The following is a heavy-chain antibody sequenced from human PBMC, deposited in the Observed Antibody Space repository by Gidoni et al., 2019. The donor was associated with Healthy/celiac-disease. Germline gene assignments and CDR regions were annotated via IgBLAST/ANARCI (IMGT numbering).Heavy chain of an antibody. CDR2: ISWNSGSI. CDR3: AKGRSSSWYLDY. CDR1: GFTFDDYA. J-gene: IGHJ4*02. V-gene: IGHV3-9*01. D-gene: IGHD6-13*01. Sequence: EVQLVESGGGLVQPGRSLRLSCAASGFTFDDYAMHGVRQAPGKGLGWVSGISWNSGSIGYADSVKGRFTISRDNAKNSLYLQMNSLRAEDTALYYCAKGRSSSWYLDYWGQGTLVTVSS.